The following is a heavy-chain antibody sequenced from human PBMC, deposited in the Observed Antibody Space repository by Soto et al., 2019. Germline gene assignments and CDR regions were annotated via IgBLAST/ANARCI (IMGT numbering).Heavy chain of an antibody. CDR1: GGSISSGGYY. CDR2: IYYSGST. Sequence: SETLSLTCTVSGGSISSGGYYWSWICQHPGKGLEWIGYIYYSGSTYYNPSLKSRVTISVDTSKNQFSLKLSSVTAADTAVYYCASQTTIFGVVTEYYGMDVWGQGTTVTVSS. V-gene: IGHV4-31*03. D-gene: IGHD3-3*01. J-gene: IGHJ6*02. CDR3: ASQTTIFGVVTEYYGMDV.